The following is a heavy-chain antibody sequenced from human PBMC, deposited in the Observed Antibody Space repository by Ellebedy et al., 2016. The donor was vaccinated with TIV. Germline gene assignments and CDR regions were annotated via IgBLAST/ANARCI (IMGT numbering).Heavy chain of an antibody. D-gene: IGHD3-10*01. V-gene: IGHV3-66*01. J-gene: IGHJ4*02. Sequence: GGSLRLSXAASGFTVSSNYMSWVRQAPGKGLEWVSVIYSGGSAYYADSVKGRFTISRDNSKNTLYLQMNSLRAEDTAVYYCARDSSLVRGVMEDYWGQGTLVTVSS. CDR2: IYSGGSA. CDR1: GFTVSSNY. CDR3: ARDSSLVRGVMEDY.